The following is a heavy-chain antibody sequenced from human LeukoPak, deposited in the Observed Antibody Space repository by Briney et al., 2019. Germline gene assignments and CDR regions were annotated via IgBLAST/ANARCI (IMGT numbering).Heavy chain of an antibody. V-gene: IGHV4-34*01. CDR2: INHSGST. CDR3: ARRRRGSYFYYYYMDV. D-gene: IGHD1-26*01. J-gene: IGHJ6*03. Sequence: SETLPLTCAVYGGSFSGYYWSWIRQPPGKGLEWIGEINHSGSTNYNPSLKSRVTISVDTSKNQFSLKLSSVTAADTAVYYCARRRRGSYFYYYYMDVWGKGTTVTVSS. CDR1: GGSFSGYY.